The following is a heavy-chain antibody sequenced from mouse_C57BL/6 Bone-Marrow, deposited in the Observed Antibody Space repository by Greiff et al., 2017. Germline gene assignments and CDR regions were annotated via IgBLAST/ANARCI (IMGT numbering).Heavy chain of an antibody. CDR3: ASGDYYYYFDY. CDR2: IDPSDSET. CDR1: GYTFTSYW. V-gene: IGHV1-52*01. Sequence: VQLQQPGAELVRPGSSVKLSCKASGYTFTSYWMHWVKQRPIQGLEWIGNIDPSDSETNYNQKFKDKATLTVDKSSSTAYMQLSSLTSEDSAVYDFASGDYYYYFDYWGQGTTLTVSS. D-gene: IGHD1-1*01. J-gene: IGHJ2*01.